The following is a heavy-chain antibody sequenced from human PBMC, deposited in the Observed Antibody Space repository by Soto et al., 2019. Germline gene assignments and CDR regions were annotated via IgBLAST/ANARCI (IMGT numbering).Heavy chain of an antibody. J-gene: IGHJ6*02. Sequence: PGESLKISCKATGYSFTNYWIGWVRQMPGKGLEWMGTIYPGDSDTRYGPAFEGQVTTSADKSITTAYLQWSSLKASDTAVYFCARRRQYCSSKICLPHSHYTPLVWGQAPTVTVSS. D-gene: IGHD2-2*01. CDR2: IYPGDSDT. CDR1: GYSFTNYW. V-gene: IGHV5-51*01. CDR3: ARRRQYCSSKICLPHSHYTPLV.